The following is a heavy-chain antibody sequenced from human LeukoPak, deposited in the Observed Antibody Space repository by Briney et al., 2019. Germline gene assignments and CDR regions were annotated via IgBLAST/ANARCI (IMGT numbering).Heavy chain of an antibody. D-gene: IGHD2-8*01. CDR2: IYYSGST. CDR3: AREGVTKYYFDY. CDR1: GGSISSYY. Sequence: PSETLSLTCTVSGGSISSYYWSCIRQPPGKGLEWIGYIYYSGSTKYNPSLKSRVTISVESSKNQFSLKLSSVIAADTGVYYCAREGVTKYYFDYWGQGTLVTVSS. J-gene: IGHJ4*02. V-gene: IGHV4-59*01.